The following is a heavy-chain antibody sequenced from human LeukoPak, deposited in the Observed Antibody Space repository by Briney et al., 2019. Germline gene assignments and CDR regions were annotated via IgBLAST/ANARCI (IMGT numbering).Heavy chain of an antibody. CDR3: TRGHYYGMDV. Sequence: GGSLRLSCAASGFSFSVFWMHWVRQAPGKGPVWVSRIKTDGSITNYADSVKGRFTISRDNAKNSLYLQMNSLRAEDTAVYYCTRGHYYGMDVWGKGTTVTISS. CDR1: GFSFSVFW. J-gene: IGHJ6*04. CDR2: IKTDGSIT. V-gene: IGHV3-74*01.